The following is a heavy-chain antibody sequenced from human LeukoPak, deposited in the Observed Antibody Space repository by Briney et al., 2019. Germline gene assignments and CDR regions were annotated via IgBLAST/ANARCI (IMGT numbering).Heavy chain of an antibody. V-gene: IGHV4-39*01. CDR3: ARQSSGGYSPFDI. J-gene: IGHJ3*02. CDR1: GGSISSSSYY. D-gene: IGHD4-23*01. CDR2: IYYSGST. Sequence: SSETPSLTCTVPGGSISSSSYYWGWIRQPPGKGLEWIGSIYYSGSTYYNPSLKSRVTISVDTSKNQFSLKLSSVTAADTAVYYCARQSSGGYSPFDIWGQGTMVTVSS.